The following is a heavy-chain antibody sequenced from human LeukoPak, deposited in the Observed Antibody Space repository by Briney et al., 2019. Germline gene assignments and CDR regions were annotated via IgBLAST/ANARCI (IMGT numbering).Heavy chain of an antibody. CDR2: ISGSGGST. Sequence: GRSLRLSCAASGFTFSSYAMSWVRQAPGKGLEWVSAISGSGGSTYYADSVKGRFTISRDNSKNTLYLQMNSLRAEDTAVYYCAKDPGALRFLEWFGGMDVWGQGTTVTVSS. CDR1: GFTFSSYA. CDR3: AKDPGALRFLEWFGGMDV. V-gene: IGHV3-23*01. D-gene: IGHD3-3*01. J-gene: IGHJ6*02.